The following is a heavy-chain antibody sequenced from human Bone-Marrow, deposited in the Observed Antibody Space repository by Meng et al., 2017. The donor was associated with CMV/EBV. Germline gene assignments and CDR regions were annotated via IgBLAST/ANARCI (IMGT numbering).Heavy chain of an antibody. D-gene: IGHD3-22*01. Sequence: GGSLRLSCAASGFSFSDAWMSWVRQAPGKGLEWVGRIKRKTDGGTTEYPALVKGRFTIPRDDSKHAVFLQMNSLKTEDTAVYYCTSEWFYALDTWGQGTTVTVSS. V-gene: IGHV3-15*01. CDR3: TSEWFYALDT. J-gene: IGHJ3*02. CDR2: IKRKTDGGTT. CDR1: GFSFSDAW.